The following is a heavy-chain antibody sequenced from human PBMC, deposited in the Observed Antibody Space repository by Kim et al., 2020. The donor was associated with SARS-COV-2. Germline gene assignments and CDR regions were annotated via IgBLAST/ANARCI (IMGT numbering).Heavy chain of an antibody. J-gene: IGHJ3*01. D-gene: IGHD3-3*01. Sequence: GGSLRLSCAGPGYIMRSHGTEWVRQTPGKGLEWVAYIWFDGSKEYYADSVKGRFTISRDNSMDTVYLQMNSLRADDTAMYYCARYYGNFGAFDVWGQGTMVTVSS. CDR2: IWFDGSKE. V-gene: IGHV3-33*08. CDR1: GYIMRSHG. CDR3: ARYYGNFGAFDV.